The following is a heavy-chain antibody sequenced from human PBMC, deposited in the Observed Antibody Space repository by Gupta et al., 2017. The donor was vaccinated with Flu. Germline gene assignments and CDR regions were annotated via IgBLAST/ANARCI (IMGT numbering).Heavy chain of an antibody. CDR1: GFTFKSYS. Sequence: EVQLVESGGDLVTPGGCLRLSCAASGFTFKSYSMNWGRQAPGKGLEWVSSISGSGGYIYYADSVKGRFTISRDNAKNSLYLQMNSLRAEDTAVYYCAGEVLAGPTAYDYWGQGTLVTVSS. J-gene: IGHJ4*02. CDR2: ISGSGGYI. V-gene: IGHV3-21*01. CDR3: AGEVLAGPTAYDY. D-gene: IGHD4-17*01.